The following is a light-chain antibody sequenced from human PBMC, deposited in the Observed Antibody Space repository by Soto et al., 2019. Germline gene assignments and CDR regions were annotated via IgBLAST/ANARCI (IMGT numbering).Light chain of an antibody. J-gene: IGKJ1*01. Sequence: DIQMTQSPSTLSASVGDRVTITCRASQSISIWLAWYQQKPGKAPKLLIYRASSLESGVPSRFSGSVSGTEFTLTISSLQADGFATYYCQQYNSYPWTFGPGTKVEIK. V-gene: IGKV1-5*03. CDR3: QQYNSYPWT. CDR1: QSISIW. CDR2: RAS.